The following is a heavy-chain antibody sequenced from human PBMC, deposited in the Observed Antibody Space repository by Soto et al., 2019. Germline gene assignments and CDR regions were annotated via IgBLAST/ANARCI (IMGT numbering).Heavy chain of an antibody. J-gene: IGHJ4*02. CDR1: GFTFSSYA. D-gene: IGHD3-10*01. V-gene: IGHV3-23*01. CDR3: ARDRGKTVLRGEVDY. Sequence: DVQLLESGGGLVQPGGSLRLSCSTSGFTFSSYAMSWVRQATGQGLEWVSGITGSGGGTYYADSVKGRFTISRDNSKNTLYLQMNSLRAEDTALYYCARDRGKTVLRGEVDYWGQGTPVTVSS. CDR2: ITGSGGGT.